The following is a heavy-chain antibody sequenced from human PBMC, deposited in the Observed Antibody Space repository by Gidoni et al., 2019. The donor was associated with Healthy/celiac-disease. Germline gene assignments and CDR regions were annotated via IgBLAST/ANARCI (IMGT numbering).Heavy chain of an antibody. Sequence: QLLLPESGPGLVKPSETLSLTCSVSGGVISSRRSYWGWFPPPPGKGLEWNGSIYYSGSTYYNPALKSRVTISVDTSKNQFTLKLSSVTAADTAVYYCARHPATSDGVVIRYAFDIWGQGTMVTVSS. D-gene: IGHD3-3*01. V-gene: IGHV4-39*01. CDR3: ARHPATSDGVVIRYAFDI. CDR1: GGVISSRRSY. CDR2: IYYSGST. J-gene: IGHJ3*02.